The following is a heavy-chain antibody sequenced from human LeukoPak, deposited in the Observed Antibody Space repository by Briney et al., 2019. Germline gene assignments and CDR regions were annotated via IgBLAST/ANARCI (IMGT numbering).Heavy chain of an antibody. CDR1: GFTVSSNY. V-gene: IGHV3-53*01. D-gene: IGHD1-26*01. J-gene: IGHJ4*02. CDR3: ARASEWELPYFDY. Sequence: GGSLRLSCAASGFTVSSNYMSWVRQAPGKGLEWVSVIYSGGSTYYADSVKGRFTISRDNSKNTLYLQMNSLRAEDTAVYYCARASEWELPYFDYWGQGTQVTVSS. CDR2: IYSGGST.